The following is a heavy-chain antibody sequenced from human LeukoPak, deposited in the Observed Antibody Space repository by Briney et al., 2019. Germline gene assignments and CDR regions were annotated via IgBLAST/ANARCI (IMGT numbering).Heavy chain of an antibody. Sequence: QPGRSLRLSCAASGFTFSSYGMHWVRQAPGNGLEWEAVIWYDGSNKYYADSVKGRFTISRDNSKNTLYLQMNSLRAEDTAVYYCAKQISSGYYYDLDYWGQGTLVTVSS. V-gene: IGHV3-33*06. J-gene: IGHJ4*02. CDR3: AKQISSGYYYDLDY. D-gene: IGHD3-22*01. CDR1: GFTFSSYG. CDR2: IWYDGSNK.